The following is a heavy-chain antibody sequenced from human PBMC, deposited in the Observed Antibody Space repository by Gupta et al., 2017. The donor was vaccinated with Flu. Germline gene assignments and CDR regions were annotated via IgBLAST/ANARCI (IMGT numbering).Heavy chain of an antibody. Sequence: IRQPPGKGLEWIGIIHYSGSTYYNPSLKSRVTISVDTSKNQFSLKLSAVTAADTAIYYCARTQPVVIASYFDYWGQGILVTVSS. J-gene: IGHJ4*02. CDR2: IHYSGST. D-gene: IGHD2-21*01. V-gene: IGHV4-39*01. CDR3: ARTQPVVIASYFDY.